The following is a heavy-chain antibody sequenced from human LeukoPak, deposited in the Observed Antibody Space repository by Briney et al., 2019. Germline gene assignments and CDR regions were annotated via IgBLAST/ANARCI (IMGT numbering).Heavy chain of an antibody. D-gene: IGHD3-22*01. V-gene: IGHV1-2*02. J-gene: IGHJ4*02. CDR2: INPNSGGT. Sequence: ASVKVSCKASGYTFTGYYMHWVRQAPGQGLEWMGWINPNSGGTNYAQKLQGRVTMTTDTSTSTAYMELRSLRSDDTAVYYCARDPAPYYYDSSGLGYWGQGTLVTVSS. CDR1: GYTFTGYY. CDR3: ARDPAPYYYDSSGLGY.